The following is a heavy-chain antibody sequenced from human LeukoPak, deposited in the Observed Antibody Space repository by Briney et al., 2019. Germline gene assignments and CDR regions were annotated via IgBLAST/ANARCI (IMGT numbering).Heavy chain of an antibody. V-gene: IGHV4-59*08. CDR1: GGSISGYY. J-gene: IGHJ4*02. CDR2: IYYSGST. D-gene: IGHD3-10*01. Sequence: SETLSLTCTVSGGSISGYYWSWIRQPPGEGLEWIGYIYYSGSTNYNPSLKSRVTISVDTSKNQFSLKRRSVTAADTAVYYCAKHNPAGVSSFDYWGQGTLVTVSS. CDR3: AKHNPAGVSSFDY.